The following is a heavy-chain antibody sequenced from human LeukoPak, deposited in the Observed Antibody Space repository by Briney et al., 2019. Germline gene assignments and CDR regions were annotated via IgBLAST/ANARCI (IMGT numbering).Heavy chain of an antibody. CDR1: GYTLTGYY. CDR2: INPNSGGT. CDR3: ARGRGPNPEIRNFDWLFPRSWFGP. V-gene: IGHV1-2*02. D-gene: IGHD3-9*01. J-gene: IGHJ5*02. Sequence: ASVKVSCKASGYTLTGYYMHWVRQAPGQGLEWMGWINPNSGGTNYAQKFQGRVTMARDTSISTAYMELSRLRSDDTAVYYCARGRGPNPEIRNFDWLFPRSWFGPWGQGTLVTVSS.